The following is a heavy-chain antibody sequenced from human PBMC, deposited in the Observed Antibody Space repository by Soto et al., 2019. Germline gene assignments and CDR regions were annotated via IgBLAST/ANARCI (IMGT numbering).Heavy chain of an antibody. CDR3: AHTGGRCSAMDV. J-gene: IGHJ6*02. CDR2: IYWDEDK. Sequence: QITLKESGPTLVKPTQTLTLTCTFSGFSLSSSGVGVGWIRQPPGKAPEWLALIYWDEDKRYSPSLKTRLTITPDTSTNEAVLTMTHLDPGDTGTYYWAHTGGRCSAMDVWGQGTTVTVSS. D-gene: IGHD3-10*01. CDR1: GFSLSSSGVG. V-gene: IGHV2-5*02.